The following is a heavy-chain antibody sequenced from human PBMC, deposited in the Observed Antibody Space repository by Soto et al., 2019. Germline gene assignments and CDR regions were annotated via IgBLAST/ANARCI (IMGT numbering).Heavy chain of an antibody. CDR1: GFSFSDYY. V-gene: IGHV3-11*06. J-gene: IGHJ4*02. Sequence: QVHLVESGGGLVKPGGSLRLSCAVSGFSFSDYYMNWIRQAPGKGLEWLSYISSTATYTNYADSVRGRFTISRDSAKNSLYLDMNGLRVEDTAVYYCARARLVVEGRFDYWGQGTLVTVSS. CDR3: ARARLVVEGRFDY. CDR2: ISSTATYT. D-gene: IGHD3-22*01.